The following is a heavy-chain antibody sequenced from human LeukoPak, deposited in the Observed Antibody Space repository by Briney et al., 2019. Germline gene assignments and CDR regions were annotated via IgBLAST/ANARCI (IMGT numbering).Heavy chain of an antibody. J-gene: IGHJ4*02. D-gene: IGHD6-6*01. CDR3: ARRDGRGSSIHFDY. CDR1: GGSIISSNYD. V-gene: IGHV4-39*01. Sequence: SETLSLTCTVSGGSIISSNYDWVWLRQPRGKGLEWIGNSHHSGNTYYNPSLKSRSTLFVDTSKNQFSLRLSSVTAADTAVYYCARRDGRGSSIHFDYWGQGALVTVSS. CDR2: SHHSGNT.